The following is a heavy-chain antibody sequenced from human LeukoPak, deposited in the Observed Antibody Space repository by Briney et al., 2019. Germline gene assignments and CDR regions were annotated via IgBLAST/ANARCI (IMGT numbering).Heavy chain of an antibody. CDR3: ARDRGSWVKGIYFDY. Sequence: PGGSLRLSCAASGFTFSSYAMHWVRQAPGKGLEWVAVISYDGSNKYYADSVKGRFTISRDNSKNTLYLQMNSLRAEDTAVYYCARDRGSWVKGIYFDYWGQGTLVTVSS. CDR1: GFTFSSYA. D-gene: IGHD6-13*01. J-gene: IGHJ4*02. CDR2: ISYDGSNK. V-gene: IGHV3-30-3*01.